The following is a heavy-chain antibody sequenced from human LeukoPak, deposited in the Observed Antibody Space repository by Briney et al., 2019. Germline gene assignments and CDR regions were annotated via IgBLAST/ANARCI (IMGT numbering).Heavy chain of an antibody. J-gene: IGHJ4*02. D-gene: IGHD3-22*01. CDR2: ISGSGGST. V-gene: IGHV3-23*01. CDR3: AKELYYYDSSGTRE. Sequence: GGSLRLSCAASGFTFSSYAMSWVRQAPGKGLEWVSAISGSGGSTCYADSVKGRFTISRDNSKNTLYLQMNSLRAEDTAVYYCAKELYYYDSSGTREWGQGTLVTVSS. CDR1: GFTFSSYA.